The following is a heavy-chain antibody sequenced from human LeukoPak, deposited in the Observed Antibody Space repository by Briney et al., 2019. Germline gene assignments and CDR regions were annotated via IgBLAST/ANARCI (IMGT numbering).Heavy chain of an antibody. J-gene: IGHJ4*02. V-gene: IGHV3-21*01. CDR3: ARKLYGSGSYYNGLFDY. Sequence: GGSLRLSCAASGFTFSSYSMNWVRQAPGKGLEWVSSISSSSSYIYYADSVKGRFTISRDNAKNSLYLQMNSLRAEDTAVYYCARKLYGSGSYYNGLFDYWGQGTLVTVSS. CDR1: GFTFSSYS. CDR2: ISSSSSYI. D-gene: IGHD3-10*01.